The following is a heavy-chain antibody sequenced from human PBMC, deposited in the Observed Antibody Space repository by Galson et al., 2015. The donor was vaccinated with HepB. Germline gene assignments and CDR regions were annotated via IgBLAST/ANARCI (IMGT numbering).Heavy chain of an antibody. CDR2: ISYDGSNK. CDR1: GFTFSSYA. D-gene: IGHD3-22*01. CDR3: ARDRYYDSSGYYPNDAFDI. V-gene: IGHV3-30-3*01. Sequence: SLRLSCAASGFTFSSYAMHWVRQAPGKGLEWVAVISYDGSNKYYADSVKGRFTISRDNSKNTLYLQMNSLRAEDTAVYYCARDRYYDSSGYYPNDAFDIWGQGTMVTVSS. J-gene: IGHJ3*02.